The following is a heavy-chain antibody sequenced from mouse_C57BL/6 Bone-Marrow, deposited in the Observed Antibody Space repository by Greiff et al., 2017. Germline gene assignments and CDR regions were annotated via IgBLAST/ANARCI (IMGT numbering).Heavy chain of an antibody. V-gene: IGHV3-6*01. CDR3: ARGGGIYAMDY. D-gene: IGHD1-1*02. CDR2: ISYDGSN. J-gene: IGHJ4*01. Sequence: DVQLQESGPGLVKPSQSLSLTCSVTGYSITSGYYWNWIRQFPGNKLEWMGYISYDGSNNYNPSLKNRISITRDTSKNQFFLKLNSVTTEDTATYCCARGGGIYAMDYWGQGTSVTVSS. CDR1: GYSITSGYY.